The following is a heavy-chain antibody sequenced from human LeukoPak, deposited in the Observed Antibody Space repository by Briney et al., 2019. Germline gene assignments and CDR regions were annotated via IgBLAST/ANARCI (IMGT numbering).Heavy chain of an antibody. CDR2: ISAYNGNT. Sequence: GASVKVSCKASGYTFTRYGISWVRQAPGQGLEWMGWISAYNGNTNYAQKSQGRVTMTRDTSTSTLYMQLSSLRSEDTAVYYCARSPLLRLGEFASKRCWFDPWGQGTLVTVSS. CDR1: GYTFTRYG. D-gene: IGHD3-16*01. J-gene: IGHJ5*02. V-gene: IGHV1-18*01. CDR3: ARSPLLRLGEFASKRCWFDP.